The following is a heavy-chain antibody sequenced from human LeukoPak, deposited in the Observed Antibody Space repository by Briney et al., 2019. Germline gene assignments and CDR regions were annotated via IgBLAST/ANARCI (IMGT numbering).Heavy chain of an antibody. D-gene: IGHD3-3*01. V-gene: IGHV3-7*01. CDR3: ARENESYYDFWSGYSAPRNRNAFDI. Sequence: PGGSLRLSCAASGFTFSSYWMSWVRQAPGKGLEWVANIKQDGSEKYYVDSVKGRFTISRDNAKNSLYLQMNSLRAEDTAVYYCARENESYYDFWSGYSAPRNRNAFDIWGQGTMVTVSS. J-gene: IGHJ3*02. CDR2: IKQDGSEK. CDR1: GFTFSSYW.